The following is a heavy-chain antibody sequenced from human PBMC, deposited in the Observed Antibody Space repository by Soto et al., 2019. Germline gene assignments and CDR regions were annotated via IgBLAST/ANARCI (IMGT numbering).Heavy chain of an antibody. J-gene: IGHJ4*02. D-gene: IGHD6-13*01. CDR1: GFTFSSYS. V-gene: IGHV3-21*01. CDR2: ISSSSSYI. Sequence: GGSLRLSCAASGFTFSSYSMNWVRQAPGRGLEWVSSISSSSSYIYYADSVKGRFTISRDNAKNSLYLQMNSLRAEDTAVYYCAREGWYSSSWYVDYWGQGTLVTVSS. CDR3: AREGWYSSSWYVDY.